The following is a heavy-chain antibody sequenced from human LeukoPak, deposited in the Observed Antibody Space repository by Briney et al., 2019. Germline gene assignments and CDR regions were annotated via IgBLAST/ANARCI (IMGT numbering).Heavy chain of an antibody. CDR1: GGSISSYY. CDR3: ARDYYDSSGYWTRTDY. V-gene: IGHV4-4*07. D-gene: IGHD3-22*01. CDR2: IYTRGST. Sequence: PSETLSLTCTVSGGSISSYYWSWIRQPAGKGLEWIGRIYTRGSTNYNPSLKSRVTMSVDTSKNQFSLKLSSVTAADTAVYYCARDYYDSSGYWTRTDYWGQGTLVTVSS. J-gene: IGHJ4*02.